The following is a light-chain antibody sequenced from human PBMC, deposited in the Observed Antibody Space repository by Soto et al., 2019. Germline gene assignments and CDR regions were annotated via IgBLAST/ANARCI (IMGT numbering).Light chain of an antibody. CDR2: EVS. CDR3: SSYTSSSTRV. CDR1: ISDVGAYDY. V-gene: IGLV2-14*03. Sequence: QSVLTQPASVSGSPGQSITISCTGTISDVGAYDYVSWYQQHPDKAPKLMIYEVSHRPSGVSNRFYGSKSVNTATLTISGLQAEDEADYYCSSYTSSSTRVFGTGTKVTVL. J-gene: IGLJ1*01.